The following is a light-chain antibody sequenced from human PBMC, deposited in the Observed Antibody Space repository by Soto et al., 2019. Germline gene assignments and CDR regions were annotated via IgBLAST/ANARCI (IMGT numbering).Light chain of an antibody. CDR1: QSIAFY. CDR2: AAS. V-gene: IGKV1-39*01. J-gene: IGKJ2*01. Sequence: DIQLTQSPSSLSASVGDRVTITCRASQSIAFYVNWFQQKPGRAPRLLIYAASSLQSGVPSRFSGSGSGTDFILTINSLQQEDSATYCCQQSYNSPMYTFGQGTK. CDR3: QQSYNSPMYT.